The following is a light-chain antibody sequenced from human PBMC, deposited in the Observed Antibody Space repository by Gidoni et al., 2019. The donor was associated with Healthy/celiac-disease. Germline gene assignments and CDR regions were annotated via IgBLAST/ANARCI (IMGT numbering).Light chain of an antibody. CDR2: GAY. CDR1: QSVSSSY. V-gene: IGKV3-20*01. J-gene: IGKJ1*01. Sequence: VLPQSPGTLSLSPRERAPLSCRASQSVSSSYLAWYQQKPGQAPRLLIYGAYRRATGIPDRFSGSGSGTDFTLTISRLEPEDFAVYDGQQYGSSPRTFGQGTKVEIK. CDR3: QQYGSSPRT.